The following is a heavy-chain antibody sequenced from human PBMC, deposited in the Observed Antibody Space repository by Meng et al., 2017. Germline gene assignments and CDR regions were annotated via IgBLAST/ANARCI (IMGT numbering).Heavy chain of an antibody. CDR2: TYYRSKWYN. CDR1: GDSVLSNSAA. V-gene: IGHV6-1*01. J-gene: IGHJ4*02. Sequence: VQRHAPGPGMVKPSQHLYIPCASSGDSVLSNSAAWNWVRQSPSRGLEWLGRTYYRSKWYNDYAVSVKSRITINPDTSKNQFSLQLNSVTPEDTAVYYCARGVVYAISYFDYWGQGTLVTVFS. CDR3: ARGVVYAISYFDY. D-gene: IGHD2-8*02.